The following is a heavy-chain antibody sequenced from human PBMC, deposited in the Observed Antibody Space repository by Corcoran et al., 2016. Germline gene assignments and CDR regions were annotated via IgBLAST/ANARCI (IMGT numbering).Heavy chain of an antibody. Sequence: EMQLVESGGGLVEPGGSLRLSCAASSFTFNYAWMNWVRQAPGKGLEWVGRIKSNTDGGTPDYAAPVTGRFTISRDDSKNTLYQQMHSLKTEDTAVDYGTTDRFRTTGTTVRGQYWGPGTLVTVSS. J-gene: IGHJ4*02. CDR3: TTDRFRTTGTTVRGQY. V-gene: IGHV3-15*07. D-gene: IGHD1-7*01. CDR1: SFTFNYAW. CDR2: IKSNTDGGTP.